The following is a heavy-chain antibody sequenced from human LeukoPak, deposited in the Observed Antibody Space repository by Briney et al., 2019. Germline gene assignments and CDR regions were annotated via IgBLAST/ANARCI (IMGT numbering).Heavy chain of an antibody. J-gene: IGHJ4*02. CDR3: TTDSGRLVVT. D-gene: IGHD3-22*01. CDR2: IKSKTDGGTT. Sequence: GGSLRLSCAASGLTFSNAWMSWVRQAPGKGLEWVGRIKSKTDGGTTDYAAPLKGRLTISRDDSKNTLYLQMNSLKTEDTAVYYCTTDSGRLVVTWGQGTLVTVSS. V-gene: IGHV3-15*01. CDR1: GLTFSNAW.